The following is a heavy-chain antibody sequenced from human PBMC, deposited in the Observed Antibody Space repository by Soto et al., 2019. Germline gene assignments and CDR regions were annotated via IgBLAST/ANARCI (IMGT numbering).Heavy chain of an antibody. CDR2: ISGSGGST. V-gene: IGHV3-23*01. D-gene: IGHD3-16*01. J-gene: IGHJ4*02. CDR1: GFTFSSYA. CDR3: AKGEYDCVWGRQMMGFDY. Sequence: GGSLRLSCAAFGFTFSSYAMSWVRQAPGKGLEWVSAISGSGGSTYYADSVKGRFTISRDNSKNTLYLQMNSLRAEDTAVYYRAKGEYDCVWGRQMMGFDYWGQGTLVTVSS.